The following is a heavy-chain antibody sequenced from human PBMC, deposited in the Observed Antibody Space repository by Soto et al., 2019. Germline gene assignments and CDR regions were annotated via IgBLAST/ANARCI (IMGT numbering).Heavy chain of an antibody. Sequence: ASVKVSCKASGGTFSSYAISWVRQAPGQGLEWMGGIIPIFGTANYAQKFQGRVTITADESTSTAYMGLSSLRSEDTAVYYCARDSLWKLVVIYYGMDVCGQGTTVTVS. D-gene: IGHD6-6*01. CDR1: GGTFSSYA. CDR2: IIPIFGTA. J-gene: IGHJ6*02. CDR3: ARDSLWKLVVIYYGMDV. V-gene: IGHV1-69*13.